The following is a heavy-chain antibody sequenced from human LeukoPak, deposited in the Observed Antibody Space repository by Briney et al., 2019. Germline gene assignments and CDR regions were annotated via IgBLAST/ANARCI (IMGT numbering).Heavy chain of an antibody. D-gene: IGHD3-22*01. J-gene: IGHJ4*02. V-gene: IGHV3-30-3*01. CDR2: ISYDGSNK. CDR3: AKAHYYDSSGTLFDY. Sequence: PGGSLRLSCAASGFTFSSYAMHWVRQAPSKGLEWVAVISYDGSNKYYADSVKGRFTISRDNSKNTLYLQMNSLRAEDTAVYYCAKAHYYDSSGTLFDYWGQGTLVTVSS. CDR1: GFTFSSYA.